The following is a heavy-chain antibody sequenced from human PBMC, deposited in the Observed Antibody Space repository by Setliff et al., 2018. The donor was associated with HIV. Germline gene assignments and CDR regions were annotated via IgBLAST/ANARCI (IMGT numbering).Heavy chain of an antibody. CDR1: DDSISSNY. Sequence: SETLSLTCTVSDDSISSNYWSWIRQSAGKGLEWVGRIYTGGRTNYNPSLKSRVTISLDTSKNQFSLKLTSVTAADTAVYYCARYSPRGYTLTGPYWGQGTLVTVSS. J-gene: IGHJ4*02. CDR2: IYTGGRT. CDR3: ARYSPRGYTLTGPY. V-gene: IGHV4-4*07. D-gene: IGHD6-25*01.